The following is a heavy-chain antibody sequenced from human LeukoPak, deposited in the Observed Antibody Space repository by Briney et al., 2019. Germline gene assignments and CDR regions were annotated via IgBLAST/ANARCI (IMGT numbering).Heavy chain of an antibody. D-gene: IGHD3-22*01. CDR2: ICYSGST. CDR3: ASHLLQDSSGYPPYYFDY. V-gene: IGHV4-39*01. J-gene: IGHJ4*02. CDR1: VGSISSSSYD. Sequence: LETLSLTCTVSVGSISSSSYDWGWVRQPPGRGRGWGGRICYSGSTYYNPCRKSRVTISVDTSKTQFSLKLSSVTAADTAVYYCASHLLQDSSGYPPYYFDYWGQGTLVTVSS.